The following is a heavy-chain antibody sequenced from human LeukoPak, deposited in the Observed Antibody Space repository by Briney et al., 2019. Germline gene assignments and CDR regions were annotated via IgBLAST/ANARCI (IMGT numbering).Heavy chain of an antibody. V-gene: IGHV4-39*07. Sequence: SETLSLTCTVSGGSISSSSYYWGWIRQPPGKGLEWIGSIYYSGSTYYNPSLKSRVTISVDTSKNQFSLKLSSVTAADTAVYYCAREKQQLVIGGWFDPWGQGTLVTVSS. CDR1: GGSISSSSYY. CDR2: IYYSGST. J-gene: IGHJ5*02. CDR3: AREKQQLVIGGWFDP. D-gene: IGHD6-13*01.